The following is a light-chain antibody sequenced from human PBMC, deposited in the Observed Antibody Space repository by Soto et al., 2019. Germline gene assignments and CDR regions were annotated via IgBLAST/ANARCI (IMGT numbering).Light chain of an antibody. CDR1: SSDVGGYNY. V-gene: IGLV2-14*01. CDR3: SSYTSSSTL. Sequence: QSALTQPASVSGSPGQSITISCTGTSSDVGGYNYVSWYQQHPGKAPKLMIYDVSNRPSGVSNRFSGSKSGITASLPISGLQAEDEADYYCSSYTSSSTLFGGGTKLTVL. J-gene: IGLJ3*02. CDR2: DVS.